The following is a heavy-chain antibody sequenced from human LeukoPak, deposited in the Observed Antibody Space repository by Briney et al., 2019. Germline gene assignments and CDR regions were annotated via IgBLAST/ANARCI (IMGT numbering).Heavy chain of an antibody. CDR3: GRGHWGLDY. D-gene: IGHD7-27*01. CDR2: ISSSSRTI. J-gene: IGHJ4*02. Sequence: GGSLRLSCAASGFTFSNYNMNWVRQAPGKGLEWVSYISSSSRTIYYADSVKGRFTISRDNAKNSLYLQMNSLRAEDTAVYYCGRGHWGLDYWGQGTRVTVSS. V-gene: IGHV3-48*01. CDR1: GFTFSNYN.